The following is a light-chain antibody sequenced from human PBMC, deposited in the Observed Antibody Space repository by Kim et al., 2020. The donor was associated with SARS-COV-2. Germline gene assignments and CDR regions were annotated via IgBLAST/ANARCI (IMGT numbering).Light chain of an antibody. V-gene: IGLV3-19*01. CDR3: NSRDSSASL. Sequence: SSELTQDPAVSVALGQTVRITCQGDSLRNYYANWYQQKPGQAPVLVIYAKNNRPSGIPDRFSGSSSGNTASLTITGAQAEDEADYYCNSRDSSASLFGGGTQLTVL. CDR1: SLRNYY. J-gene: IGLJ2*01. CDR2: AKN.